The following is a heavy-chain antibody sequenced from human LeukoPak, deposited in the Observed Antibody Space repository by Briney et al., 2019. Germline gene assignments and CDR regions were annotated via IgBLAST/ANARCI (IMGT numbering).Heavy chain of an antibody. Sequence: GASVKVSCKASGYTFTGYHMHWVRQAPGQGLEWMGWINPNSGGTNYAQKFQGRVTMTRDTSISTAYMELSRLRSDDTAVYYCARDSIFGVVYSYYYYMDVWGKGTTVTVSS. V-gene: IGHV1-2*02. D-gene: IGHD3-3*01. J-gene: IGHJ6*03. CDR1: GYTFTGYH. CDR2: INPNSGGT. CDR3: ARDSIFGVVYSYYYYMDV.